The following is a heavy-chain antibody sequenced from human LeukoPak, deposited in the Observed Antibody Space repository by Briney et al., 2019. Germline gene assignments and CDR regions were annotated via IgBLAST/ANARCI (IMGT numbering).Heavy chain of an antibody. D-gene: IGHD6-13*01. J-gene: IGHJ4*02. CDR2: IRGSDSST. CDR3: AKGLGAAGGKFDC. Sequence: GGSLRLSCAASGFTFSSYAMSWVRQAPGKGLEWVSAIRGSDSSTYYADSVRGRFTISRDNSKDTLYLQMNSLRVQDTAVYYCAKGLGAAGGKFDCWGQGTLVTVSS. CDR1: GFTFSSYA. V-gene: IGHV3-23*01.